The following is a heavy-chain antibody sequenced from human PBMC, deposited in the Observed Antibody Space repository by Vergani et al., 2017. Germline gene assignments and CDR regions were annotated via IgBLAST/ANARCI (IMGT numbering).Heavy chain of an antibody. J-gene: IGHJ3*01. CDR3: ARDNKQLRPRACDL. Sequence: QVQLQESGPGLVKPSQTLSLTCTVSGASINNDFYYWHWIRQPAGKGLEWIGRIYVSGITDYNTSLPSRVSMSVDTSKNQLSLTLTSVTAADTAVYYCARDNKQLRPRACDLWGQATMVTVSS. CDR1: GASINNDFYY. CDR2: IYVSGIT. V-gene: IGHV4-61*02. D-gene: IGHD4-23*01.